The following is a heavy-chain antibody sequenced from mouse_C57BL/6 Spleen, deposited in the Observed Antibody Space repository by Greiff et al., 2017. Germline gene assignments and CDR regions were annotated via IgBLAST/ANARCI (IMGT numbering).Heavy chain of an antibody. J-gene: IGHJ2*01. Sequence: VQLQQSGPELVKPGASVKISCKASGYAFSSSWMNWVKQRPGKGLEWIGRIYPGDGDTNYNGKFKGKATMTADKSSSTAYMQLSSLTSEDSAVYFCARKTAEGYVNDFDDWGQGTTLTVSA. CDR1: GYAFSSSW. V-gene: IGHV1-82*01. CDR3: ARKTAEGYVNDFDD. CDR2: IYPGDGDT. D-gene: IGHD3-2*02.